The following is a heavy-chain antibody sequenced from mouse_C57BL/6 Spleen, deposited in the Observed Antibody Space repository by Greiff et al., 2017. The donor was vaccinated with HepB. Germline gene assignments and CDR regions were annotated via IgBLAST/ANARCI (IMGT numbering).Heavy chain of an antibody. V-gene: IGHV1-18*01. CDR3: ASLYDYALAY. D-gene: IGHD2-4*01. CDR2: INPNNGGT. Sequence: EVQLQQSGPELVKPGASVKIPCKASGYTFTDYNMDWVKQSHGKSLEWIGDINPNNGGTIYNQKFKGKATLTVDKSSSTAYMELRSLTSEDTAVYCCASLYDYALAYWGQGTLVTVSA. J-gene: IGHJ3*01. CDR1: GYTFTDYN.